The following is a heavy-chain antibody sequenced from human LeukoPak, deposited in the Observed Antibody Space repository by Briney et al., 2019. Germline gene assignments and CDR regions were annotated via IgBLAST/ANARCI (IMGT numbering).Heavy chain of an antibody. CDR3: ARKSGDYEDWFDP. CDR2: INPNSGGT. CDR1: GYTFTGYY. Sequence: ASVKVSCKASGYTFTGYYMHWVRQAPGQGLEWMGWINPNSGGTNYAQKFQGRVTMTRDTSISTAYMELSRLRSDGTAVYYCARKSGDYEDWFDPWGQGTLVTVSS. J-gene: IGHJ5*02. D-gene: IGHD4-17*01. V-gene: IGHV1-2*02.